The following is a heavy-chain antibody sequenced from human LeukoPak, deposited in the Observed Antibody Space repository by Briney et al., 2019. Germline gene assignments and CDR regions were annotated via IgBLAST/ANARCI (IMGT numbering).Heavy chain of an antibody. CDR3: ARAPSYDFWSGYFDY. CDR2: IYHSGST. Sequence: SETLSLTCAVSGYSISSGYYWGWIRPPPGKGLEGIGSIYHSGSTYYNPSLKSRITISVDTSKNQFSLKLSSVTAADTAVYYCARAPSYDFWSGYFDYWGQGTLVTVSS. CDR1: GYSISSGYY. V-gene: IGHV4-38-2*01. D-gene: IGHD3-3*01. J-gene: IGHJ4*02.